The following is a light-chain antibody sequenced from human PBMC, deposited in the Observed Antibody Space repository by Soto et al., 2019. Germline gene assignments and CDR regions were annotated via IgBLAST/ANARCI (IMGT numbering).Light chain of an antibody. CDR2: GNS. J-gene: IGLJ2*01. CDR1: SSNIGAGYD. Sequence: QSVLTKPPSVSGAPGQRVTISCTGSSSNIGAGYDVHWYQQLPGTAPKLLIYGNSNRPSGVPDRFSGSKSGTSASLAITGLQAEDEADYYCQSYDSSRSVVFGGGTQLTVL. V-gene: IGLV1-40*01. CDR3: QSYDSSRSVV.